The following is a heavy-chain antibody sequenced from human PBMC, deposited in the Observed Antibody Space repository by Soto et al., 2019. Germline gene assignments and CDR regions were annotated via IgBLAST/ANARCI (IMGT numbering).Heavy chain of an antibody. J-gene: IGHJ4*02. CDR2: IRGDGGQT. Sequence: GGSLRLSCTASGFTFSSYGMGWVRQAPGKGLQWVSTIRGDGGQTHYTDSVKGRFSISRDNSKNTVYLQMDSLRAEDKAMYFCARDVGLDSDDFFAYWGQGTQVTVSS. V-gene: IGHV3-23*01. CDR3: ARDVGLDSDDFFAY. CDR1: GFTFSSYG. D-gene: IGHD3-9*01.